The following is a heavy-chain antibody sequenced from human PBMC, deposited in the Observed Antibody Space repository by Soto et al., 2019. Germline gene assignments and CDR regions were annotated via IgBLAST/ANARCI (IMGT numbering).Heavy chain of an antibody. V-gene: IGHV4-30-4*01. CDR2: IYYSGST. Sequence: QVQLQESGPGLVKPSQTLSLTCTVSGGSISSGDYYWSWIRQPPGKGLEWIGYIYYSGSTYYNPSLTRRVTISVDTSKNQFSLKLSSVTAADTAVYYCARGVCGGDCYYYYGMDVWGQGTTVTVSS. CDR3: ARGVCGGDCYYYYGMDV. CDR1: GGSISSGDYY. J-gene: IGHJ6*02. D-gene: IGHD2-21*02.